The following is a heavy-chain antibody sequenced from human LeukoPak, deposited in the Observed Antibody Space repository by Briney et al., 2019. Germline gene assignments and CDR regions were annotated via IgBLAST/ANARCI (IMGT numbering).Heavy chain of an antibody. CDR3: ARGNYDILTGQNWFDP. CDR1: GFTFSSYW. Sequence: PGGSLRLSCAASGFTFSSYWMHWVRQAPGKGLVWVSRINSDGSSTSYADFVKGRFTISRDNAKNTLYLQMNSLRAEDTAVYYCARGNYDILTGQNWFDPWGQGTLVTVSS. J-gene: IGHJ5*02. V-gene: IGHV3-74*01. D-gene: IGHD3-9*01. CDR2: INSDGSST.